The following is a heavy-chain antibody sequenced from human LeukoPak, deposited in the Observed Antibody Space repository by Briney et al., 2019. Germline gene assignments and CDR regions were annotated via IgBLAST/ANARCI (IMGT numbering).Heavy chain of an antibody. CDR1: GLTFNSHS. J-gene: IGHJ4*02. CDR3: AKDQKPQLLDY. D-gene: IGHD6-13*01. V-gene: IGHV3-23*01. CDR2: VSTNGDVT. Sequence: GGSLRLSCVASGLTFNSHSMSWVRQAPGMGLEWVSVVSTNGDVTFYADSVKGRFTISRDNSKNTLFLQMNSLRAEDTAVYYCAKDQKPQLLDYWGQGTLVTVSS.